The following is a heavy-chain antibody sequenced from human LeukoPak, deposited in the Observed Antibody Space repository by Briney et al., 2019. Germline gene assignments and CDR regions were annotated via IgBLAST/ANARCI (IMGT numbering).Heavy chain of an antibody. Sequence: GGSLRLSCAASGFTFSSYAMSWVRQAPGKGLEWVSAISGSGGSTYYADSVKGRFTISRDNSKNTLYLQMNSLRAEDTAVYYCASSLYYDILTGYWYAFDIWGQGTMVTVSS. CDR1: GFTFSSYA. CDR3: ASSLYYDILTGYWYAFDI. V-gene: IGHV3-23*01. D-gene: IGHD3-9*01. J-gene: IGHJ3*02. CDR2: ISGSGGST.